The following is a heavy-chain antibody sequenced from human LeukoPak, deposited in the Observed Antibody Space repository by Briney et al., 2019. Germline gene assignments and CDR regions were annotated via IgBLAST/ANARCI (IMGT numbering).Heavy chain of an antibody. CDR1: GGSIRSYY. CDR2: IYYSGST. D-gene: IGHD2-21*02. V-gene: IGHV4-59*01. CDR3: ARKRGDVILHYFDY. Sequence: KPSETLSLTCTVSGGSIRSYYWSWIRQPPGKGLEWIGYIYYSGSTNYNPSLKSRVTISVDASKNQFSLKLSSVTAADTAVYYCARKRGDVILHYFDYWGQGTLVTVSS. J-gene: IGHJ4*02.